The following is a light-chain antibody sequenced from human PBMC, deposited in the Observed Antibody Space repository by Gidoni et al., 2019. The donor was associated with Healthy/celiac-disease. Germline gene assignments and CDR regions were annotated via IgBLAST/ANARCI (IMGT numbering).Light chain of an antibody. CDR3: QQYNSYSRT. CDR1: QCISSW. J-gene: IGKJ1*01. Sequence: DIQMTHSPSTLSASVGDRVTITCRASQCISSWLAWYQQKPGKAPKLLIYKASSLESGVPSRFSGSGSGTEFTRTISSLQPDDFATYYCQQYNSYSRTFGQXTKVEIK. CDR2: KAS. V-gene: IGKV1-5*03.